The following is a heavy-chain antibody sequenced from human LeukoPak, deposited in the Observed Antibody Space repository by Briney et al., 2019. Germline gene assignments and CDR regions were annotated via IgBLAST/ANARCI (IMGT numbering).Heavy chain of an antibody. CDR1: GFTFGSYA. CDR3: ARRLGMVGATTGRGFDF. J-gene: IGHJ4*02. Sequence: GGSLRLSCAASGFTFGSYAMHWVRQDPGKGLEWVAVISYDGSNKYYADSVKGRFTISGDNSMNTLYLQMNSLRAEDTAVYYCARRLGMVGATTGRGFDFWGQGTLVIVAS. D-gene: IGHD1-26*01. CDR2: ISYDGSNK. V-gene: IGHV3-30-3*01.